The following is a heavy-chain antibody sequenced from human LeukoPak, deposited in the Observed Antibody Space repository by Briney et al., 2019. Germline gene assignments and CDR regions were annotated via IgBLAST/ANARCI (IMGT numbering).Heavy chain of an antibody. V-gene: IGHV4-30-4*01. CDR3: ARYGDYGGWFDP. J-gene: IGHJ5*02. CDR2: IYYSGST. D-gene: IGHD4-17*01. CDR1: GGSISSGDYY. Sequence: SQTLSLTCTVSGGSISSGDYYWSWIRQPPGKGLEWIAYIYYSGSTYYNPSLKSRVTISVDTSKNQFSLKLSSVTAADTAVYYCARYGDYGGWFDPWGQGTLVTVSS.